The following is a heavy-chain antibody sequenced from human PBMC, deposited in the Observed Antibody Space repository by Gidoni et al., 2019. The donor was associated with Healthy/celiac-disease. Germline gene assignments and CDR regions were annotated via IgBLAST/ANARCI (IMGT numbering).Heavy chain of an antibody. D-gene: IGHD3-16*02. V-gene: IGHV4-34*01. Sequence: QVQLQQWGAGLLKPSETLSLTCAVYGGSFSGYYWSWIRQPPGKGLEWIGEINHSGSTNYNPSLKSRVTISVDTSKNQFSLKLSSVTAADTAVYYCARGYYVWGSYRYAFDIWGQGTMVTVSS. J-gene: IGHJ3*02. CDR2: INHSGST. CDR1: GGSFSGYY. CDR3: ARGYYVWGSYRYAFDI.